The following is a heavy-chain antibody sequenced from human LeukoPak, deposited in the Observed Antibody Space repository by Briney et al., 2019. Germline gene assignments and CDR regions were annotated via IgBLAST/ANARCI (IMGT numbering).Heavy chain of an antibody. CDR3: ASPNGRSVAGIDY. V-gene: IGHV3-23*01. CDR1: GFSVSDNG. Sequence: GGSLRLSCAASGFSVSDNGMSWVRQAPGKGLEWVSGIVGGDGGTYYADSVKGRFIISRDNSKNTLYVQMNSLRAEDTAVYYCASPNGRSVAGIDYWGQGTLVTVSS. D-gene: IGHD6-19*01. CDR2: IVGGDGGT. J-gene: IGHJ4*02.